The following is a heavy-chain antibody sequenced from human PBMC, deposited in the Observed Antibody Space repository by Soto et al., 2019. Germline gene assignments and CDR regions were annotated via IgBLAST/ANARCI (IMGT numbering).Heavy chain of an antibody. V-gene: IGHV3-43*02. D-gene: IGHD5-12*01. CDR3: SKGGYSGYEYAFDI. J-gene: IGHJ3*02. Sequence: GGSLRLSCAASGFTFDDYAMHWVRQAPGKGLEWVSLISGDGGSTYYADSVKGRFTISRDNSKNSLYLQMNSLRTEDTALYYCSKGGYSGYEYAFDIWGQGTMVTVSS. CDR1: GFTFDDYA. CDR2: ISGDGGST.